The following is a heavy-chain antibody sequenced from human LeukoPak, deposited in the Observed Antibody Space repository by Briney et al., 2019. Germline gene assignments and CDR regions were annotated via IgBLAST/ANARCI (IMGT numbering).Heavy chain of an antibody. CDR2: ISGSGGST. V-gene: IGHV3-23*01. J-gene: IGHJ5*02. Sequence: GGSLRLSCAASGFTFSSYAMSWVRQAPGKGLEWVSAISGSGGSTYYADSVKGRFTISRDNSKNTLYLQMNSLRAEDTAVYYCARYHPLNWGPNWFDPWGQGTLVTVSS. CDR1: GFTFSSYA. CDR3: ARYHPLNWGPNWFDP. D-gene: IGHD7-27*01.